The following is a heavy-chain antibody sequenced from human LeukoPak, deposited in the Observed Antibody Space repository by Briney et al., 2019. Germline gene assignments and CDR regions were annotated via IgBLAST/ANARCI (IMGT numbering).Heavy chain of an antibody. V-gene: IGHV3-30-3*01. Sequence: PGGSLRLSCAASGFSFSSYAMHWVRQAPGKGLEWVAVISCDGTNKYYADSVKGRFTISRDNSKNTLYLQMNSLRAEDTAVYYCARGTDSSGYYDHFDYWGQGTLVTVSS. CDR2: ISCDGTNK. J-gene: IGHJ4*02. D-gene: IGHD3-22*01. CDR1: GFSFSSYA. CDR3: ARGTDSSGYYDHFDY.